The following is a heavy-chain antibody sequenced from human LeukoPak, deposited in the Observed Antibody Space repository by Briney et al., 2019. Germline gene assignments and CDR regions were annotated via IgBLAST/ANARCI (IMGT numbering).Heavy chain of an antibody. Sequence: ASVKVSCKASGYTFTSYGILWVRQAPGQGLEWMGWISAYNGNTKYAQKLQGRVTMTTDISTSIAHMELRSLRSDDTAVYYCARITMVRGVIFDWYFDLWGRGTLVTVSS. CDR2: ISAYNGNT. CDR3: ARITMVRGVIFDWYFDL. J-gene: IGHJ2*01. V-gene: IGHV1-18*01. CDR1: GYTFTSYG. D-gene: IGHD3-10*01.